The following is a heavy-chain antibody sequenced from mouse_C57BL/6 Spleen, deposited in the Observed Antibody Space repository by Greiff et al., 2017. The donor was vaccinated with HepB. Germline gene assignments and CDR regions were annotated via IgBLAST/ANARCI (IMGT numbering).Heavy chain of an antibody. J-gene: IGHJ2*01. CDR1: GYTFTSYW. Sequence: QVQLQQPGAELVMPGASVKLSCKASGYTFTSYWMHWVKQRPGQGLEWIGEIDPSDSYTNYNQKFKGKSTLTVDKSSSTAYMQLSSLTSEDSAVYYCARRGYGSSFGDWGQGTTLTVSS. CDR2: IDPSDSYT. V-gene: IGHV1-69*01. D-gene: IGHD1-1*01. CDR3: ARRGYGSSFGD.